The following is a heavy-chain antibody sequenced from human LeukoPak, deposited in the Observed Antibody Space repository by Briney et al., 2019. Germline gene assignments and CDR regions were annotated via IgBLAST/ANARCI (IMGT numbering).Heavy chain of an antibody. CDR1: GGTFSSYA. V-gene: IGHV1-69*13. Sequence: SVKVSCKASGGTFSSYAISWVPQAPGQGLEWMGGIIPIFGTANYAQKFQGRVTITADESTSTAYMELSSLRSEDTAVYYCARTTVVTPSSHAFDIWGQGTMVTVSS. CDR2: IIPIFGTA. CDR3: ARTTVVTPSSHAFDI. D-gene: IGHD4-23*01. J-gene: IGHJ3*02.